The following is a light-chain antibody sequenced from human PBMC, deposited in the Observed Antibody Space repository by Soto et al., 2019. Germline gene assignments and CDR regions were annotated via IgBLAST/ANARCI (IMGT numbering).Light chain of an antibody. J-gene: IGLJ3*02. Sequence: QSALTQPASGSGSPGQSITISCTGTSSDVGGYKFVSWYQQHPGKAPKLMIYEVSNRPSGVSNRFSGSKSGNTASLTISGLQAEDEADYYCSSYTTSSTRVFGGGIKLTVL. CDR1: SSDVGGYKF. CDR2: EVS. V-gene: IGLV2-14*01. CDR3: SSYTTSSTRV.